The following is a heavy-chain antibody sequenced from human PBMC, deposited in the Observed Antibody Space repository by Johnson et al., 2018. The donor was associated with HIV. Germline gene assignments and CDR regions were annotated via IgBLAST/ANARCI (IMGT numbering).Heavy chain of an antibody. V-gene: IGHV3-66*02. CDR2: LYSGGST. J-gene: IGHJ3*02. CDR1: GFTVSSNY. CDR3: ARENWNHAGAFDI. D-gene: IGHD1-14*01. Sequence: VQLVESGGGLVQPGGSLRLSCAASGFTVSSNYMSWVRQAPGKGLEWVSALYSGGSTYYVAPVQVRFTISRDNSKNTLYLQMNSLRSEDMAVYYCARENWNHAGAFDIWGQGTMVTVSS.